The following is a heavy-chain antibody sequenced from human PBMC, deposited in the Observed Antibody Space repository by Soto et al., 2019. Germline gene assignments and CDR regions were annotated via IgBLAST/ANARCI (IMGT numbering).Heavy chain of an antibody. D-gene: IGHD3-3*01. J-gene: IGHJ5*02. Sequence: GGSLRLSCAASGFTFSSYGMHWVRQAPGKGLEWVAVISYDGSNKYYADSVKGRFTISRDNSKNTLYLQMNSLRAEDTAVYYCAKDLFLEYPNWFDPWGQGTLVTVSS. CDR3: AKDLFLEYPNWFDP. CDR1: GFTFSSYG. V-gene: IGHV3-30*18. CDR2: ISYDGSNK.